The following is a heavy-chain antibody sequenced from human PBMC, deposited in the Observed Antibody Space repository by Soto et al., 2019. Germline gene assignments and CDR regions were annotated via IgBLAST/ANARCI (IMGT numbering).Heavy chain of an antibody. J-gene: IGHJ4*02. Sequence: GGSLRLSCVASKFTFSNYWMTWVRQAPGKGLEWVSYMSSSSTIYYADSVKGRFTISRDNAKNSLYLQMNSLRAEDTAVYYCAREGGNYFDYWGQGTLVTVSS. V-gene: IGHV3-48*01. CDR2: MSSSSTI. CDR1: KFTFSNYW. CDR3: AREGGNYFDY. D-gene: IGHD1-26*01.